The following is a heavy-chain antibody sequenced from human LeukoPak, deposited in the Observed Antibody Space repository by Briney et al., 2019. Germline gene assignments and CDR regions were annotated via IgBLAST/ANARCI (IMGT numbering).Heavy chain of an antibody. CDR1: GFTFSRYW. CDR2: INTDGSST. CDR3: ARAYNSGWYSGYYFDY. V-gene: IGHV3-74*01. D-gene: IGHD6-19*01. Sequence: PGGSLRLSCAASGFTFSRYWMHWVRQAPGKGLVWVSRINTDGSSTSYADSVKGRFTISRDNAKNTLYLQMNSLRAEDTAVYYCARAYNSGWYSGYYFDYWGQGTLVTVSS. J-gene: IGHJ4*02.